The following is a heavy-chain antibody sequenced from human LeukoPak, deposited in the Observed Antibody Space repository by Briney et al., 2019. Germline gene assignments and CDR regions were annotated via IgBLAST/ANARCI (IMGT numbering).Heavy chain of an antibody. J-gene: IGHJ4*02. Sequence: ASVKVSCKASGYTFTSYDINWVRQATGQGLEWMGWMNPNSGNTGYVQKFQGRVTMTRNTSISTAYMELSSLRSEDTAVYYCATMVHWADFDYWGQGTLVTVSS. CDR1: GYTFTSYD. V-gene: IGHV1-8*01. CDR2: MNPNSGNT. D-gene: IGHD1-1*01. CDR3: ATMVHWADFDY.